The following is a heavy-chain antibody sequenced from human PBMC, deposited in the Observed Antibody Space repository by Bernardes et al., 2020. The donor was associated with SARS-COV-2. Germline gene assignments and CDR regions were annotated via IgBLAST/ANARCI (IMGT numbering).Heavy chain of an antibody. J-gene: IGHJ4*02. CDR1: GFPFSSSW. D-gene: IGHD3-22*01. Sequence: GGSLRLSCAASGFPFSSSWMHWVRQGPGKGLMWVSHINTDGSGPAYADSVKGRFTISRDNAKNTLYLQMNSLTVEDTAVYYFFGVDSGYHHFGHWGQGTLVTVPS. CDR3: FGVDSGYHHFGH. V-gene: IGHV3-74*01. CDR2: INTDGSGP.